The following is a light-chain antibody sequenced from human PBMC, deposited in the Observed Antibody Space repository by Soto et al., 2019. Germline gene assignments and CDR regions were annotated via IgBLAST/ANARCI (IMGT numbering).Light chain of an antibody. V-gene: IGLV1-40*01. CDR3: QSYDSGVPVV. CDR2: GNS. J-gene: IGLJ2*01. CDR1: SSNIGAGYD. Sequence: QPVLTQPPSVSGAPGQRVTISCTGSSSNIGAGYDVHWYQQLPGTAPKLLIYGNSNRPSGVPDRFSGSKSGTSASLAITGLQAEDEADYYCQSYDSGVPVVFGGGTKLTVL.